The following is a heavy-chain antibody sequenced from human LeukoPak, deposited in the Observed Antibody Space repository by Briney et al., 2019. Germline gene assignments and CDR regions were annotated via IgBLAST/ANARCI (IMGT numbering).Heavy chain of an antibody. CDR3: AGNSGSYHELDY. Sequence: PGGSLRLSCAASGFTFSSYWMHWVRQAPGKGLVWVSRINSDGSSTSYADSVKGRFTISRDDSKNTAYLQMNSLKTEDTAVYYCAGNSGSYHELDYWGQGTLVTVSS. CDR1: GFTFSSYW. D-gene: IGHD1-26*01. CDR2: INSDGSST. J-gene: IGHJ4*02. V-gene: IGHV3-74*01.